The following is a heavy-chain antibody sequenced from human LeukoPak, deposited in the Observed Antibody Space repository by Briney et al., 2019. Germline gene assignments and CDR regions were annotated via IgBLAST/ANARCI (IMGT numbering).Heavy chain of an antibody. CDR3: AKDKSITMILDY. CDR2: ISWDGGST. Sequence: GGSLRLSCAASGFTFDDYAMHWVRHAPGKGLEWVSLISWDGGSTYYADSVKGRFTISRDNSKNSLYLQMNSLRAEDTALYYCAKDKSITMILDYWGQGTLVTVSS. D-gene: IGHD3-22*01. CDR1: GFTFDDYA. V-gene: IGHV3-43D*03. J-gene: IGHJ4*02.